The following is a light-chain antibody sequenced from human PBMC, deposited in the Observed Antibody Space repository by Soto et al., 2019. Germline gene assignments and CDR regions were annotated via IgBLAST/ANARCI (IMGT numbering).Light chain of an antibody. V-gene: IGKV3-20*01. CDR1: QSISRSD. Sequence: SVLTQSPGTLSLSPGERATLSCRASQSISRSDLAWYQHRPGQAPRLLIYAASSRATGIPVRFSGSGSGTEFTLTISSLQPDDFATYSCQPYNSYSTFRQGTKVDIK. J-gene: IGKJ1*01. CDR3: QPYNSYST. CDR2: AAS.